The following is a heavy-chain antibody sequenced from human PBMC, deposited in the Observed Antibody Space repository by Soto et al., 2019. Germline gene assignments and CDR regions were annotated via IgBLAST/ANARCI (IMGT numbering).Heavy chain of an antibody. Sequence: ETLSLTCTVSGDSISDYFYWSWIRQPAGKGLEWIGRIYTDGTTKYNPSLKSRVTLSLDKSKNQFSLRLSSVTAADTAVYYFAREVRGGFTGIFDQWGRGSRVTVSS. CDR3: AREVRGGFTGIFDQ. CDR1: GDSISDYFY. J-gene: IGHJ4*02. V-gene: IGHV4-4*07. CDR2: IYTDGTT. D-gene: IGHD2-15*01.